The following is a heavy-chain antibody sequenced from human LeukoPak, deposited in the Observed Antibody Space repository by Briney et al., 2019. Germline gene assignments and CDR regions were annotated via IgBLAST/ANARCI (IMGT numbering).Heavy chain of an antibody. CDR2: MNPNSGNT. D-gene: IGHD6-6*01. Sequence: ASVKVSCKASGYTFTSYDINWVRQATGQGLEWMGWMNPNSGNTGYAQKFQGRVTMTRNTSISTAYMELSSLRSEDTAVYYCASSSSTYYGMDVWGQGTTVTVSS. V-gene: IGHV1-8*01. CDR3: ASSSSTYYGMDV. CDR1: GYTFTSYD. J-gene: IGHJ6*02.